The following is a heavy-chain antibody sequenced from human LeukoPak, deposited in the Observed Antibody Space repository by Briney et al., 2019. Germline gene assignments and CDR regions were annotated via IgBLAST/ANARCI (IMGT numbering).Heavy chain of an antibody. V-gene: IGHV4-34*01. CDR3: ARGATYYDILTGYYYRYSCFDY. Sequence: SETLSLTCAVYGGSFSGYYWSWIRQPPGKGLEWIGEINHSGSTNYNPSLKSRVTISVDTSKNQFSLKLSSVTAADTAVYYCARGATYYDILTGYYYRYSCFDYWGQGTLVTVSS. D-gene: IGHD3-9*01. J-gene: IGHJ4*02. CDR2: INHSGST. CDR1: GGSFSGYY.